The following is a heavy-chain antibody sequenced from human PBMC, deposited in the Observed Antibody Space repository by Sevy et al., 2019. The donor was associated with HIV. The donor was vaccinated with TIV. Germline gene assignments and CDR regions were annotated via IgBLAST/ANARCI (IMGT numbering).Heavy chain of an antibody. CDR2: INWSATNT. V-gene: IGHV3-20*04. Sequence: GGSLRLSCTASGFTFSDYAMSWVRQAPGKGLEWVSDINWSATNTGYADFVKGRFTISRDDAKNSLYLQMNSLRAEDTALYYCARNSYYLDTTGFGAFDLWGQGTLVTVSS. D-gene: IGHD3-22*01. CDR3: ARNSYYLDTTGFGAFDL. CDR1: GFTFSDYA. J-gene: IGHJ3*01.